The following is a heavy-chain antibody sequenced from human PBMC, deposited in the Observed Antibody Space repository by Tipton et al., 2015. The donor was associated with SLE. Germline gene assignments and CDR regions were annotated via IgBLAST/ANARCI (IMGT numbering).Heavy chain of an antibody. Sequence: SLRLSCAASGFIFSNYAMSWVRQAPGKGLEWVSIIYSGSTATNYADSVKGRFTISRDNSNNTMYLQMSSLRAEDTAVYYCVREFVGARDYWGQGTLVTVSS. J-gene: IGHJ4*02. D-gene: IGHD6-6*01. CDR3: VREFVGARDY. CDR2: IYSGSTAT. CDR1: GFIFSNYA. V-gene: IGHV3-23*03.